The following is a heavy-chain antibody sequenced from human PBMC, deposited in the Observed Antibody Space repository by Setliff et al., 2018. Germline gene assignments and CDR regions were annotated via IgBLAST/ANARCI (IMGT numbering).Heavy chain of an antibody. CDR1: GYSISSGYY. CDR3: ARDGSTYYYDSSGYLL. Sequence: SETLSLTCTVSGYSISSGYYWGWIRQPPGKGLEWIGSIYHSGSTYYNPSLKSRVTISVDTSKNQFSLKLSSVTAADTAVYYCARDGSTYYYDSSGYLLWGQGTMVTVSS. V-gene: IGHV4-38-2*02. CDR2: IYHSGST. J-gene: IGHJ3*01. D-gene: IGHD3-22*01.